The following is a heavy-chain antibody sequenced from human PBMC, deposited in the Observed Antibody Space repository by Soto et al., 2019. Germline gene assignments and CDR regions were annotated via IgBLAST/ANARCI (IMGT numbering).Heavy chain of an antibody. D-gene: IGHD6-6*01. CDR1: GFTFSSYA. V-gene: IGHV3-23*01. CDR2: ISGSGGST. J-gene: IGHJ5*02. Sequence: PGGSLRLSCAASGFTFSSYAMSWVRQAPGKGLEWVSAISGSGGSTYYADSVKGRFTISRDNSKNTLYLQMNSLRAEDTAVYYCTKRWQLVLLGEDWFDPWGQGTLVTVSS. CDR3: TKRWQLVLLGEDWFDP.